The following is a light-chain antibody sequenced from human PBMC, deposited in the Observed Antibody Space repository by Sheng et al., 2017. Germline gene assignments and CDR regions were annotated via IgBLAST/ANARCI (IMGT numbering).Light chain of an antibody. Sequence: DIQMTQSPSTLSASVGDRVTITCRASQSISSWLAWYQQKPGKAPKLLIYKASSLESGVPSRFSGSGSGTEFTLTISSLQPDDFATYYCQQYNSYSLSTFGQVTKLEIK. V-gene: IGKV1-5*03. J-gene: IGKJ2*01. CDR3: QQYNSYSLST. CDR1: QSISSW. CDR2: KAS.